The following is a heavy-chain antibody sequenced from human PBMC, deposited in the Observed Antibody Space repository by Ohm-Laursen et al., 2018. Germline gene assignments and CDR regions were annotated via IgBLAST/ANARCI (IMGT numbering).Heavy chain of an antibody. CDR2: ISSSSRTI. Sequence: SLRLSCSASGFTFSTYTMNWVRQAPGKGLEWVSYISSSSRTIYYADSVKGRFTISRDNAKNSLYLQMKSLRAEDTAVYYCAREYSSSSGRAFDIWGQGTMVIVSS. CDR1: GFTFSTYT. V-gene: IGHV3-48*01. CDR3: AREYSSSSGRAFDI. J-gene: IGHJ3*02. D-gene: IGHD6-6*01.